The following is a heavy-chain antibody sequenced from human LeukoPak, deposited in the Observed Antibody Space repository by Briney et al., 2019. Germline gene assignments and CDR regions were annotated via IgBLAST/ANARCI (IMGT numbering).Heavy chain of an antibody. CDR1: GGSISSYY. J-gene: IGHJ4*02. V-gene: IGHV4-59*01. CDR2: IYYSGST. D-gene: IGHD5-12*01. CDR3: ARSVWWLRTSFPPLYFDY. Sequence: SETLSLTCTVSGGSISSYYWSWIRQPPGKGLEWIGYIYYSGSTNYNPSLKSRVTISVDTSKNQFSLKLSSVTAADTAVYYCARSVWWLRTSFPPLYFDYWGQGTLVTVSS.